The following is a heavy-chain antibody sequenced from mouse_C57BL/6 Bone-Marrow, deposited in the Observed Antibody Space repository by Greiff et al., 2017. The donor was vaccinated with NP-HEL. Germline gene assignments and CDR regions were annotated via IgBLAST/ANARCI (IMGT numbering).Heavy chain of an antibody. CDR2: INPGSGNT. J-gene: IGHJ1*03. CDR1: GYSFTSYY. CDR3: ARTYYDYTGYFEV. Sequence: QVQLQESGPELVKPGASVKLSCKASGYSFTSYYIHWVKQRPGQGLEWIGWINPGSGNTKYNEKFKGKATLTADTSSSTAYMQLSSLTSEDYAVDYCARTYYDYTGYFEVWGTGTTVTVSS. D-gene: IGHD2-4*01. V-gene: IGHV1-66*01.